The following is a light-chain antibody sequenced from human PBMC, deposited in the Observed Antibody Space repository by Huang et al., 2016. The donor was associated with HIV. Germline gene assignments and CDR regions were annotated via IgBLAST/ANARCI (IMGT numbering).Light chain of an antibody. CDR2: GAY. V-gene: IGKV3-15*01. Sequence: EMVMTQSPDTLSVSPGQSVTLSCRASQGISDNLAWYQHKPGQAPRLLIHGAYTRAAGIPARFSGRGSEIAFSLTINSLQSEDSAVYYCLQYINWPRTFGQGTKLEIK. CDR3: LQYINWPRT. J-gene: IGKJ2*01. CDR1: QGISDN.